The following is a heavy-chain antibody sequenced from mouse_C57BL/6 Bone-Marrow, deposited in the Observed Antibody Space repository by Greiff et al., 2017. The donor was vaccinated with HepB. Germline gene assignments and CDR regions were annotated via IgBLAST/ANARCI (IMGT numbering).Heavy chain of an antibody. CDR3: TRGITTVNWYFDV. D-gene: IGHD1-1*01. J-gene: IGHJ1*03. CDR1: GFTFSSYA. CDR2: ISSGGDYI. V-gene: IGHV5-9-1*02. Sequence: EVKLMESGEGLVKPGGSLKLSCAASGFTFSSYAMSWVRQTPEKRLEWVAYISSGGDYIYYADTVKGRFTISRDNARNTLYLQMSSLKSEDTAMYYCTRGITTVNWYFDVWGTGTTVTVSS.